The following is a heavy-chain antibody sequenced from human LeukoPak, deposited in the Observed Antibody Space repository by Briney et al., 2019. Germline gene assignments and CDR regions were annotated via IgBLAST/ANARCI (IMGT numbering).Heavy chain of an antibody. CDR1: GFTFTIFG. J-gene: IGHJ3*02. V-gene: IGHV3-48*01. Sequence: GGSLRLSRATSGFTFTIFGTNWVRQAPGKGPEWVSYIDARSGITYYADSVQGRFTISRDNAKESVFLQMNGLRVDDTAVYYCARTYDFGRGPPGDAFDNWGQGTPVIVSS. CDR2: IDARSGIT. CDR3: ARTYDFGRGPPGDAFDN. D-gene: IGHD3-3*01.